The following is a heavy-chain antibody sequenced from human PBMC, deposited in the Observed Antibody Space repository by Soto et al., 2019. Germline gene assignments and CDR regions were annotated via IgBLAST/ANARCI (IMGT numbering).Heavy chain of an antibody. Sequence: ASVKVSFKASGYTFTGYYMHWVRQAPGQGLEWMGWINPNSGGTNYAQKFQGRVTMTRDTSISTAYMELSRLRSDDTAVYYCARFFLPTAIGGGYYYGMDVWGQGTTVTVSS. J-gene: IGHJ6*02. CDR3: ARFFLPTAIGGGYYYGMDV. D-gene: IGHD2-2*02. CDR2: INPNSGGT. V-gene: IGHV1-2*02. CDR1: GYTFTGYY.